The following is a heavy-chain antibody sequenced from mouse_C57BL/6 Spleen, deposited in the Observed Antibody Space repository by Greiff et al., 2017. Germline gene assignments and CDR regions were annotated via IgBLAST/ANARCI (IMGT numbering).Heavy chain of an antibody. CDR3: AGAPPFYGGRSQGD. D-gene: IGHD1-1*01. CDR2: INPGSGGT. CDR1: GYAFTNYL. V-gene: IGHV1-54*01. Sequence: QVQLQQSGAELVRPGTSVKVSCKASGYAFTNYLIEWVKQRPGQGLEWIGVINPGSGGTNYNEKFKGKATLTADKSSSTAYMQLSSLTSEDSAVYVGAGAPPFYGGRSQGDWGQGTTLTVSA. J-gene: IGHJ2*01.